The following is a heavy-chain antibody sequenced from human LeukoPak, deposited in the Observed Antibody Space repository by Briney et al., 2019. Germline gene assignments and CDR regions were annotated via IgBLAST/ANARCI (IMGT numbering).Heavy chain of an antibody. Sequence: GGSLRLSCAASGFAFSSYAMSWVRQPPGRGPEWVSVISRRDDYTYYADSVKGRFTISRDNSKNTLYLQMNTLRAEDTAVYYCANDYRSGSFHDFWGQGTLVTVSS. V-gene: IGHV3-23*01. CDR1: GFAFSSYA. CDR3: ANDYRSGSFHDF. CDR2: ISRRDDYT. D-gene: IGHD3-10*01. J-gene: IGHJ4*02.